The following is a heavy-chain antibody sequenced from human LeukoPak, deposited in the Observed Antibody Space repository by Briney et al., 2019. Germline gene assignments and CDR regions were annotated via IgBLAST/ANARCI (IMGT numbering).Heavy chain of an antibody. CDR2: INPNSGGT. V-gene: IGHV1-2*02. D-gene: IGHD4-17*01. CDR3: ARVPRKTTVTTYFDY. J-gene: IGHJ4*02. CDR1: GYTFTGYY. Sequence: RASVTVSCKASGYTFTGYYMHWVRQAPGQGLEWMGWINPNSGGTNYAQKFQGRVTMTRDTSISTAYMELSRLRSDDTAVYYCARVPRKTTVTTYFDYWGQGTLVTVSS.